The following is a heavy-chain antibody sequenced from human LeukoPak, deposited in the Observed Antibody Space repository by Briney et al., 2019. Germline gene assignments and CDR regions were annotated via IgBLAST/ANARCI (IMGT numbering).Heavy chain of an antibody. Sequence: PGGSLRLSCAASGFTFSSYEMNWVRQAPGKGLEWVSYISSSGSTIYYADSVKGRFTISRDNAKNSLSLQMNSLRAEDTAVYYCARDPGIASAGTVGYFDYWGQGILVTVSS. D-gene: IGHD6-13*01. CDR1: GFTFSSYE. V-gene: IGHV3-48*03. J-gene: IGHJ4*02. CDR2: ISSSGSTI. CDR3: ARDPGIASAGTVGYFDY.